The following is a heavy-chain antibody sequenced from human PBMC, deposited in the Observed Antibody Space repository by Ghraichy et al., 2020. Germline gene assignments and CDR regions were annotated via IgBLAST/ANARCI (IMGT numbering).Heavy chain of an antibody. D-gene: IGHD1-26*01. CDR3: ARALSAAHFDD. CDR2: VNTRYGNT. V-gene: IGHV1-3*04. Sequence: ASVKVSCKASGYSFTSYAIHWVRQVPGQRLDWMGWVNTRYGNTKYSQKFQGRVTITRDTSTTTAYMEVSSLTSEDTAVYYCARALSAAHFDDWGQGTLVTVSS. CDR1: GYSFTSYA. J-gene: IGHJ4*02.